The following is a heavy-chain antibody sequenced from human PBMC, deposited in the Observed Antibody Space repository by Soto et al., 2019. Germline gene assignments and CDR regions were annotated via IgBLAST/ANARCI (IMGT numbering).Heavy chain of an antibody. CDR2: AYHNGLT. V-gene: IGHV4-4*02. CDR3: ARDAAVPGESDRFDY. CDR1: CDSVTSNAW. Sequence: SETLSLTCAVSCDSVTSNAWWSWVRQPPGKGLEWIGEAYHNGLTDYNPSLKSRVTMSVDTSKNEFSLKLTSLTAADTAIYYCARDAAVPGESDRFDYWGQGTLVTVSS. D-gene: IGHD6-19*01. J-gene: IGHJ4*02.